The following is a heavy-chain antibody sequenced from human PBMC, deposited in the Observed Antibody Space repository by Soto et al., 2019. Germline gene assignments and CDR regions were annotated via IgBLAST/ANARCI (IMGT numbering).Heavy chain of an antibody. J-gene: IGHJ4*02. Sequence: PSETLSLTCTVSGGSISSYYWSWIRQPPGKGLEWIGYIYYSGSTNYNPSLKSRVTISVDTSKNQFSLKLSSLTAADTAVYYCAREVLWFGESLFFDYWGQGTLVTVSS. CDR1: GGSISSYY. CDR3: AREVLWFGESLFFDY. CDR2: IYYSGST. V-gene: IGHV4-59*01. D-gene: IGHD3-10*01.